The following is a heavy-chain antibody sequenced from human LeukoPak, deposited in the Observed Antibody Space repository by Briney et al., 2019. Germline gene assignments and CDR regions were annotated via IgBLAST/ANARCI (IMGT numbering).Heavy chain of an antibody. D-gene: IGHD6-19*01. V-gene: IGHV3-30-3*01. CDR3: AKDISPAVADYFDY. J-gene: IGHJ4*02. Sequence: GGSLRLSCAASGFTFSSYAIHWVRQAPGKGLEWVAVISYDGSNKYYADPVKGRFTISRDNAKNSLYLQMNSLRAEDTALYYCAKDISPAVADYFDYWGQGTLVTVSS. CDR2: ISYDGSNK. CDR1: GFTFSSYA.